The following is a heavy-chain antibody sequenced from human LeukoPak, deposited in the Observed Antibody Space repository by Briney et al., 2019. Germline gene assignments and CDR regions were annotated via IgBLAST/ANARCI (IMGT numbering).Heavy chain of an antibody. CDR2: IASDGSST. CDR3: VRGESGIQENSFDI. V-gene: IGHV3-74*01. J-gene: IGHJ3*02. D-gene: IGHD2/OR15-2a*01. CDR1: GFTFSSYW. Sequence: GGSLRLSCAASGFTFSSYWMNWVRRAPGKGLVWVSRIASDGSSTTYADSVKGRFSISRDNAKNTLYLQMNSLRVEDTAVYYCVRGESGIQENSFDIWGQGTLVTVSS.